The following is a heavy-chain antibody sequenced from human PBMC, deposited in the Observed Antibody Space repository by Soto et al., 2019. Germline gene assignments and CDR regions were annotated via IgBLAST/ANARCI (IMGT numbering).Heavy chain of an antibody. J-gene: IGHJ6*02. V-gene: IGHV3-53*01. D-gene: IGHD3-10*01. CDR1: GFSVSTYY. Sequence: GGSLRLSCAASGFSVSTYYMTWVRQAPGKGLEWLSFLYTAGGTYYADSVKGRFTIARDNSKNTVYLQMNSLRAEDTALYYCARVGASGVGIDVWGQGTTVTVSS. CDR2: LYTAGGT. CDR3: ARVGASGVGIDV.